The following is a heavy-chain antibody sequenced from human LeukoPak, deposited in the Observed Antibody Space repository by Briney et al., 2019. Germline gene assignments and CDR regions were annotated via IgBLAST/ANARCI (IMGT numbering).Heavy chain of an antibody. D-gene: IGHD6-19*01. CDR3: ARYRIAVAGQYFDY. V-gene: IGHV4-4*07. J-gene: IGHJ4*02. Sequence: PSETLSLTCTVSGGSISSYYWSWVRQPAGKGLEWIGRIYTSGSTNYNPSLKSRVTISVDKSKNQFSLKLSSVTAADTAVYYCARYRIAVAGQYFDYCGQGTLVTVSS. CDR2: IYTSGST. CDR1: GGSISSYY.